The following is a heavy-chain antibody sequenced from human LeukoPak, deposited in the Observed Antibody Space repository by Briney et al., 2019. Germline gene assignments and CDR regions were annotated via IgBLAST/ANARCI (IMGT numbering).Heavy chain of an antibody. Sequence: GGSLRLSCAVSGIIFSYYWMHWVRQAPGKGLVWVSRIDADGTSATYADSVKGRFTISRDNAKNTLYLQMNSLRAEDTAVYYCAREGGYDPFEYWGQGTLVTVSS. CDR3: AREGGYDPFEY. V-gene: IGHV3-74*01. J-gene: IGHJ4*02. CDR2: IDADGTSA. D-gene: IGHD5-12*01. CDR1: GIIFSYYW.